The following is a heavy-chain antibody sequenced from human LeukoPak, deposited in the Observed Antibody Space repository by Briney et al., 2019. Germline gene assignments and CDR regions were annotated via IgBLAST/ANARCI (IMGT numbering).Heavy chain of an antibody. CDR2: IIPIFGTA. CDR3: AGDLLQEVVVVPAAILGWFDP. V-gene: IGHV1-69*01. D-gene: IGHD2-2*02. CDR1: GGTFSSYA. J-gene: IGHJ5*02. Sequence: ASVKVSCKASGGTFSSYAISWVRQAPGQGLEWMGGIIPIFGTANCAQKFQGRVTITAAESTSTAYMELSSLRSEDTAVYYCAGDLLQEVVVVPAAILGWFDPWGQGTLVTVSS.